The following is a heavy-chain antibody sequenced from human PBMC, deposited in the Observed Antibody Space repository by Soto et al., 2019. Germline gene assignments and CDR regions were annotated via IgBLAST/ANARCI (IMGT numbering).Heavy chain of an antibody. CDR3: AGERSGGGGNWFDP. D-gene: IGHD3-10*01. V-gene: IGHV1-8*01. CDR2: MNPNSGNT. J-gene: IGHJ5*02. Sequence: QVQLVQSGAEVKKPGASVKVSCKASGYTFTSYDINWVRQATGQGLEWMGWMNPNSGNTAYAQKFQGRVTMTRNTSISTAYMELSSLGSEDTAVYYFAGERSGGGGNWFDPWGQGTLVTVSS. CDR1: GYTFTSYD.